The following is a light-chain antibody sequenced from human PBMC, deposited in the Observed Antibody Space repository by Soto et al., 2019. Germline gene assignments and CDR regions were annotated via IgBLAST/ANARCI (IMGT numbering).Light chain of an antibody. J-gene: IGLJ1*01. CDR2: LEGSGSY. V-gene: IGLV4-60*03. CDR3: ETWDSNTRV. Sequence: QSVLTQSSSASASLGSSVKLTCTLSSGHSSYIIAWHQQQPGKAPRYLMKLEGSGSYNKGSGVPDRFSGSSSGADRYLTISNVQSEDEADYYCETWDSNTRVFGTGPKVTVL. CDR1: SGHSSYI.